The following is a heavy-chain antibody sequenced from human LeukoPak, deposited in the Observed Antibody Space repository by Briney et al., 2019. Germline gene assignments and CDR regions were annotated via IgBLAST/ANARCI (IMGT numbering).Heavy chain of an antibody. J-gene: IGHJ4*02. CDR1: GFTFSDNY. Sequence: PGGSLRLSCAASGFTFSDNYMSWIRQAPGKGLEWVSYISSSGNTTYNADSVKGRFSITRDNAKNSLYLQMNSLDTAVYYCARGGGSARFLDYWGQGALVTVSS. CDR3: ARGGGSARFLDY. CDR2: ISSSGNTT. D-gene: IGHD2-15*01. V-gene: IGHV3-11*04.